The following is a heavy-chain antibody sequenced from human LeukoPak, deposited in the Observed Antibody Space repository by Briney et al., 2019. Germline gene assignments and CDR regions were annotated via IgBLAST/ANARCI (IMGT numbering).Heavy chain of an antibody. D-gene: IGHD2-2*01. CDR2: ISGSGDDT. CDR1: GFTFSSYS. J-gene: IGHJ6*02. V-gene: IGHV3-23*01. CDR3: AKDVCGTTSCYGDFYSYGMDV. Sequence: GGSLRLSCAASGFTFSSYSMNWVRQAPGKGLEWVSAISGSGDDTYYADSVKGRFTISRDNSKKTLHLQMNSLRAEDTALYYCAKDVCGTTSCYGDFYSYGMDVWGQGTAVTVSS.